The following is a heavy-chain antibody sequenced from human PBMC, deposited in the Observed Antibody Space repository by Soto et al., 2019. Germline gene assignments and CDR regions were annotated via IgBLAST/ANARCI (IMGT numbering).Heavy chain of an antibody. CDR3: ARGSVLWRRTKFDY. CDR1: GGSVSSGGYY. J-gene: IGHJ4*02. CDR2: IYYSGST. D-gene: IGHD1-1*01. V-gene: IGHV4-31*03. Sequence: SETLSLTCTVSGGSVSSGGYYWSWIRQHPGKGLEWIGYIYYSGSTYYNPSLKSRVTISVDTSKNQFSLKLSSVTAADTAVYYCARGSVLWRRTKFDYWGQGTLVTVSS.